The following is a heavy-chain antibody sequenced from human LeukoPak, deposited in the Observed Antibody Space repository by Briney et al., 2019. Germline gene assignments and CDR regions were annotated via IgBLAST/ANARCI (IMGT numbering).Heavy chain of an antibody. Sequence: ASVKVSCTASGYTFTTYGLSWLRQAPGQGLEWMGWLSTYDGNTDYAQRFQGRVTMTTDTSTTTAYLELRSLRSDDTAVYYCARDRTSLSDPIVHDYWGQGTLVTVSS. CDR1: GYTFTTYG. CDR3: ARDRTSLSDPIVHDY. CDR2: LSTYDGNT. J-gene: IGHJ4*02. V-gene: IGHV1-18*01. D-gene: IGHD2/OR15-2a*01.